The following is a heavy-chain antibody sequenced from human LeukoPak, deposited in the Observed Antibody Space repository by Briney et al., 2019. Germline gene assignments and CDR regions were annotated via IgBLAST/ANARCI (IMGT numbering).Heavy chain of an antibody. D-gene: IGHD3-10*01. J-gene: IGHJ5*02. Sequence: RGSLRLSCAASGFIFSDYYMTWIRQAPGKGLEWVSYISSSGGITYYADSVKGRFTISRDNAKNSLYLEMNSLRDDDTAVYFCARTGGAGGPSDTWGQGTLVTVSS. CDR1: GFIFSDYY. V-gene: IGHV3-11*01. CDR3: ARTGGAGGPSDT. CDR2: ISSSGGIT.